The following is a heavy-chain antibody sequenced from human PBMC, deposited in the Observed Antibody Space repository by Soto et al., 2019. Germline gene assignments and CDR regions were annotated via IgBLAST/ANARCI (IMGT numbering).Heavy chain of an antibody. D-gene: IGHD3-22*01. V-gene: IGHV3-23*01. Sequence: GGSLRLSCAASGFTFSSYAMSWVRQAPGKGLEWVSAISGSGGSTYYADSVKGRFTISRDNSKNTLYLQMNSLRAEDTAVYYCAKVVHNSSGYEPHLMGFDIWGQGTMVTVSS. CDR3: AKVVHNSSGYEPHLMGFDI. J-gene: IGHJ3*02. CDR1: GFTFSSYA. CDR2: ISGSGGST.